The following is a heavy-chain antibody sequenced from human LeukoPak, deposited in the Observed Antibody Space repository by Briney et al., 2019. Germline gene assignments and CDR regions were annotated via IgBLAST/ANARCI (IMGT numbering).Heavy chain of an antibody. CDR1: GFTFNNYA. CDR2: ISGGGETT. CDR3: ARDYAGYVGYFFFDY. J-gene: IGHJ4*02. D-gene: IGHD4-17*01. Sequence: GGSLRLSCAASGFTFNNYAMNWVRQAPGKGLDWVSSISGGGETTYYADSAKGRFTISRDNSQNTLYLQMNSLRAEDTAVYYCARDYAGYVGYFFFDYWGQGTLVTVSS. V-gene: IGHV3-23*01.